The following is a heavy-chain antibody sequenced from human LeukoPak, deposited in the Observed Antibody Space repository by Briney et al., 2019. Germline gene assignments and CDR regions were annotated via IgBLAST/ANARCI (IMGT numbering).Heavy chain of an antibody. Sequence: GASVKVSCKAFGYTFVGYCMHWVRQGPGQGLEWMGWINPSNGDTKYAPKFQGRVTMTRDTPISTVYMELSSLKSDDTAIYYCTRDIFMTVVSFWGQGTPVTVSS. CDR3: TRDIFMTVVSF. CDR2: INPSNGDT. D-gene: IGHD2-21*02. CDR1: GYTFVGYC. J-gene: IGHJ4*02. V-gene: IGHV1-2*02.